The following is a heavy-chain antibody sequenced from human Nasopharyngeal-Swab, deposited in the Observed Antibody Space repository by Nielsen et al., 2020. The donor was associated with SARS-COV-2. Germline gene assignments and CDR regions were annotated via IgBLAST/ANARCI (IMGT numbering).Heavy chain of an antibody. D-gene: IGHD1-1*01. Sequence: GESLKISCAASGLTFSSYDMHWVRQPPGKGLEWVSTIDTAGDTYYPGSVKSRFTISREKAKNSLYLQMNSLRVGDTAVYYCAGGQPGTTGTTYGMDVWGQGTTVTVSS. CDR3: AGGQPGTTGTTYGMDV. CDR1: GLTFSSYD. V-gene: IGHV3-13*01. J-gene: IGHJ6*02. CDR2: IDTAGDT.